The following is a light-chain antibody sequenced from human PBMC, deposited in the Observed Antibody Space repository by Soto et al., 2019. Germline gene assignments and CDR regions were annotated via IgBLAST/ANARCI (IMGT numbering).Light chain of an antibody. CDR1: QSVTNND. CDR3: QQYGSSPYT. J-gene: IGKJ2*01. V-gene: IGKV3-20*01. CDR2: GAS. Sequence: ESVLTQSPGTLSLSPGERATLSCRASQSVTNNDLAWYQHKPGRPPRLLIYGASNRPGGIPDKFSGSGSGTDFTLTISSLEPEDFAVYYCQQYGSSPYTFGQGTKLEIK.